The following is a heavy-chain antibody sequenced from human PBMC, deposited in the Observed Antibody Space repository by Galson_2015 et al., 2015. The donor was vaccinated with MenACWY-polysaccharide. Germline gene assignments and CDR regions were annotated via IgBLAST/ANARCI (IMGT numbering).Heavy chain of an antibody. J-gene: IGHJ6*02. CDR1: GFTFSSYT. Sequence: SLRLSCAASGFTFSSYTMNWVRQAPGKGPEWVSNIGTRSIHIYYADSVKDRFTISRDNAKNSLYLQMNSLRAEDTAVYYCARRPDCSGDICYDMDVWGQGTTVTVSS. CDR3: ARRPDCSGDICYDMDV. V-gene: IGHV3-21*01. D-gene: IGHD2-15*01. CDR2: IGTRSIHI.